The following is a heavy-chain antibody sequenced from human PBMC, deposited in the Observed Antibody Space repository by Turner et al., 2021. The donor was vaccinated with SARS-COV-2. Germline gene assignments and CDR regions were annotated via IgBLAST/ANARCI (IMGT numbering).Heavy chain of an antibody. CDR3: ARGPKYSYGYSDH. V-gene: IGHV4-59*01. Sequence: QVQLQESGPGLVRPSEPLSLTCNVSGGAISPYYWSWIRQPPGKGLEWIGYIYYTGSSNSNPSLKSRVTISVDTSKNQFSLELRSVTAADTAVYYCARGPKYSYGYSDHWGQGTLVTVSS. CDR2: IYYTGSS. J-gene: IGHJ4*02. D-gene: IGHD5-18*01. CDR1: GGAISPYY.